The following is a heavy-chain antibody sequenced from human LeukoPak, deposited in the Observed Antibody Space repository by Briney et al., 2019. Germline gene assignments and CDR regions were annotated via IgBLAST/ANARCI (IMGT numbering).Heavy chain of an antibody. V-gene: IGHV4-59*01. Sequence: SETLSLTCTVSGASIRSYYWSWIRHPPGKGLEWIGYIYHSGSTNYNPSLKSRVTISVDTSKNQFSLRLSSVTAADTAVYYCARVEYYALDYWGQGTLVTVPS. CDR2: IYHSGST. J-gene: IGHJ4*02. CDR3: ARVEYYALDY. D-gene: IGHD2/OR15-2a*01. CDR1: GASIRSYY.